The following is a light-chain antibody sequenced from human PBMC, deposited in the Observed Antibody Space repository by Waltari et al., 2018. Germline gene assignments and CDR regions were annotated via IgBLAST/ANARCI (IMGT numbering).Light chain of an antibody. CDR3: QHYNSYSPT. Sequence: DIQMTQSPSTLSASVGDRVTINCRASQSISSWLAWYQQRPGKAPNLLIYKASSLESGVPSRFSGSGSGTELTLTISSLQPDDFATYYCQHYNSYSPTFGQGTKVEIK. J-gene: IGKJ1*01. CDR1: QSISSW. V-gene: IGKV1-5*03. CDR2: KAS.